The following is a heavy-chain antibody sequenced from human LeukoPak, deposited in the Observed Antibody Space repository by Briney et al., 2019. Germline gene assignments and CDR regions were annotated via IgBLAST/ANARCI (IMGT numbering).Heavy chain of an antibody. J-gene: IGHJ5*02. CDR3: AKDPRGLLWFGEWWFDP. CDR2: IYTSGST. CDR1: GGSISSYY. D-gene: IGHD3-10*01. Sequence: SETLSLTCTVSGGSISSYYWSWIRQPAGKGLEWIGRIYTSGSTNYNPSLKSRVTMSVDTSKNQFSLKLSSVTAADTAVYYCAKDPRGLLWFGEWWFDPWGQGTLATVSS. V-gene: IGHV4-4*07.